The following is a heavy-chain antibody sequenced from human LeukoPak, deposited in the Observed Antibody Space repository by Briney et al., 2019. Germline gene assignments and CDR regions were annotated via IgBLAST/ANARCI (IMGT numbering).Heavy chain of an antibody. Sequence: GGSLRLSCAASGFTFSDYYMSWIRQAPGKGLEWVSYISSSGNTVKYADSVKGRFTISRDNSKNTLYLQMNSLRAEDTAVYYCARVLGGSGSYSYFDYWGQGTLVTVSS. V-gene: IGHV3-11*04. CDR1: GFTFSDYY. CDR3: ARVLGGSGSYSYFDY. D-gene: IGHD3-10*01. CDR2: ISSSGNTV. J-gene: IGHJ4*02.